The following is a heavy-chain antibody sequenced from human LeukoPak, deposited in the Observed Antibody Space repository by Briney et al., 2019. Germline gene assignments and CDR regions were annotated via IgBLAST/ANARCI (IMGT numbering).Heavy chain of an antibody. V-gene: IGHV3-23*01. D-gene: IGHD1-26*01. CDR3: AKKAQYNGNYPLDY. CDR2: TSDRGDYT. CDR1: GFTFSNYG. Sequence: PGGSLRLSCAASGFTFSNYGMSWVRQAPGKGLEWVSGTSDRGDYTYYADSVKGRFTISRDNSKNTLYLQMNSLRAEDTALYFCAKKAQYNGNYPLDYWGQGTLVTVSS. J-gene: IGHJ4*02.